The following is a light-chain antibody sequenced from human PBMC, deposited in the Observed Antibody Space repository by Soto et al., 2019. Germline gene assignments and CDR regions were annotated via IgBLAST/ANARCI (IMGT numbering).Light chain of an antibody. J-gene: IGKJ4*01. CDR3: QQYGSASVS. CDR1: QSVAGIS. V-gene: IGKV3-20*01. CDR2: GAS. Sequence: EIVLTQSPGTLSLSPGDRASLSCRASQSVAGISLAWYQLKPGQAPRLLIYGASSRANGIPDRFRGGGSGADFTRDLPGLEPEDFAVYSCQQYGSASVSVGGGTKVAMK.